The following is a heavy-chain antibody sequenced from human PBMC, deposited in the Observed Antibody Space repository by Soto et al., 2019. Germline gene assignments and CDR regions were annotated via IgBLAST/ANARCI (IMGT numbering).Heavy chain of an antibody. J-gene: IGHJ4*02. Sequence: EVQLVESGGGLVNPGGSLRLSCTDSGFTFNDAYMTWVRQAPGKGLEWVGRIKSKSAGGTIAYAAYVKGRFTISRDDSEQTLYLQMNSLNKDDTSVYYCLNTWSRWGQGTLVTVS. D-gene: IGHD2-8*02. CDR2: IKSKSAGGTI. CDR1: GFTFNDAY. CDR3: LNTWSR. V-gene: IGHV3-15*01.